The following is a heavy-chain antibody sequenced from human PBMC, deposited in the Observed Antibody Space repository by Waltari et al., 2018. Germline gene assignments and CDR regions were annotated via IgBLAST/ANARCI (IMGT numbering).Heavy chain of an antibody. Sequence: QVQLVQSGAEVKKPGASVKVSCKASGYTFTGYYMHWVRQAPGQGLEWMGRINPNSGGTNYAQKVQGRVTITRNTSISTAYMELSSLRSEDTAVYYCARGTPYCSGGSCSDYWGQGTLVTVSS. CDR3: ARGTPYCSGGSCSDY. CDR1: GYTFTGYY. J-gene: IGHJ4*02. V-gene: IGHV1-2*06. D-gene: IGHD2-15*01. CDR2: INPNSGGT.